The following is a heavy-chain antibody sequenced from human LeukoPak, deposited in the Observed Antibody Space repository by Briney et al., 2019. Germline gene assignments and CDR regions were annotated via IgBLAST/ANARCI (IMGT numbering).Heavy chain of an antibody. J-gene: IGHJ4*02. CDR3: TKRDGQSFDY. CDR1: GFSFSTSM. CDR2: ILQDAETT. Sequence: GGSLRLSCAASGFSFSTSMMSWVRRVPGQGLEWVSTILQDAETTYYADSVRGCFTISRDNFKDTLFLQMSSLRAEDTAIYYCTKRDGQSFDYWGQGALVTVSS. V-gene: IGHV3-23*01. D-gene: IGHD5-24*01.